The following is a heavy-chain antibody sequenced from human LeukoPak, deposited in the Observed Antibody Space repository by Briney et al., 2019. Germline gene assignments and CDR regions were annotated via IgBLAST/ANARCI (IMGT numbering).Heavy chain of an antibody. J-gene: IGHJ6*04. V-gene: IGHV3-48*03. CDR2: ISSSGSTI. CDR1: GFTLSSYA. D-gene: IGHD3-10*02. CDR3: TELGITMIGGV. Sequence: GGSLRLSCAASGFTLSSYAMSWVRQAPGKGLEWVSYISSSGSTIYYADSVKGRFTISRDNAKNSLYLQMNSLRAEDTAVYYCTELGITMIGGVWGKGTTVTISS.